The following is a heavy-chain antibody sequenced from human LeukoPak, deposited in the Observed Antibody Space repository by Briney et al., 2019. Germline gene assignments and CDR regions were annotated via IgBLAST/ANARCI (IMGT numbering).Heavy chain of an antibody. CDR3: ARDLGRGSSWYYFDY. Sequence: GGSLRLSCAASGFTFDDYGMSWVRQAPGKGLEWVSGINWNGGSTGYADSVKGRFTISRDNAKNSLYLQMNSLRAEDTALYYCARDLGRGSSWYYFDYWGQGTLVPVSS. CDR2: INWNGGST. J-gene: IGHJ4*02. D-gene: IGHD6-13*01. CDR1: GFTFDDYG. V-gene: IGHV3-20*04.